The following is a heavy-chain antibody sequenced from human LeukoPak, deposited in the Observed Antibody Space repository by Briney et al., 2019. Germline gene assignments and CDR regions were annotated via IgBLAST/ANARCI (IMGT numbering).Heavy chain of an antibody. D-gene: IGHD3-16*02. V-gene: IGHV1-8*01. CDR3: ARGQVHDYVWGSYRYRREFDY. J-gene: IGHJ4*02. CDR2: MNPNSGNT. Sequence: ASVKVSCTASGYTFTSYDINWVRQATGQGLEWMGWMNPNSGNTGYAQKFQGRVTMTRNTSISTAYMELSSLRSEDTAVYYCARGQVHDYVWGSYRYRREFDYWGQGTLVTVSS. CDR1: GYTFTSYD.